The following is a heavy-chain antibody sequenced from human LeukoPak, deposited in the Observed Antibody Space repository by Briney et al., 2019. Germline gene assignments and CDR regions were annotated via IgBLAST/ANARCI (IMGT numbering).Heavy chain of an antibody. CDR2: IYYSGST. CDR3: ARHGFRGVMPFDY. CDR1: GGSISSYY. V-gene: IGHV4-59*08. Sequence: SETLSLTCTVSGGSISSYYWSWIRQPPGKGLEWIGYIYYSGSTYYNPSLKSRVTISVDTSKNQFSLKLSSVTAADTAVYYCARHGFRGVMPFDYWGQGTLVTVSS. J-gene: IGHJ4*02. D-gene: IGHD3-16*01.